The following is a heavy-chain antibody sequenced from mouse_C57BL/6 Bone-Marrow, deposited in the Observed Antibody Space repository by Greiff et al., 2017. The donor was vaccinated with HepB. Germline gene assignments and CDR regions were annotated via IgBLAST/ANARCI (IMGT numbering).Heavy chain of an antibody. V-gene: IGHV5-17*01. CDR1: GFTFSDYG. CDR2: ISSGSSTI. CDR3: AKGPGTGSDY. Sequence: EVKLVESGGGLVKPGGSLKLSCAASGFTFSDYGMHWVRQAPEKGLEWVAYISSGSSTIYYADTVKGRFTISRDNAKNTLFLQMTSLRSEDTAMYYCAKGPGTGSDYWGQGTTLTVSS. D-gene: IGHD4-1*01. J-gene: IGHJ2*01.